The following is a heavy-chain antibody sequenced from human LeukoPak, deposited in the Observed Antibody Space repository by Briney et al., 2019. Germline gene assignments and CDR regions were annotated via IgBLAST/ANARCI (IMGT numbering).Heavy chain of an antibody. CDR1: GFTFSTAW. CDR2: IKSNSDGGTT. D-gene: IGHD2-21*01. V-gene: IGHV3-15*01. Sequence: GGSLRLSCVASGFTFSTAWMSWLRQAPGKGLEWVGRIKSNSDGGTTDYAASVKGRLTIFRDDSKNTLYLQMNSLKTEDTAVYYCLWWDYWGQGTLVTVSS. J-gene: IGHJ4*02. CDR3: LWWDY.